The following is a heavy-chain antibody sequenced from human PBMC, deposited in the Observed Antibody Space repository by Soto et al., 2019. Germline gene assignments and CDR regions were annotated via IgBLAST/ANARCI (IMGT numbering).Heavy chain of an antibody. D-gene: IGHD5-12*01. Sequence: GGSLRLSCAASGFTFSSYSMNWVRQAPGKGLEWVSSISSSSSYIYYADSVKGRFTISRDNAKNSLYLQMNSLRAEDTAVYYCARGLARIVATTRQISGSAPNYWGQGTLVTVSS. CDR1: GFTFSSYS. J-gene: IGHJ4*02. V-gene: IGHV3-21*01. CDR3: ARGLARIVATTRQISGSAPNY. CDR2: ISSSSSYI.